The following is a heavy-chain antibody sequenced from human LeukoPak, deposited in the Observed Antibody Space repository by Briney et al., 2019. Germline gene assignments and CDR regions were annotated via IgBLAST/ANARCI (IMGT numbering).Heavy chain of an antibody. CDR3: ASYRGAFFQH. CDR1: GGSFSGYY. D-gene: IGHD4-23*01. CDR2: INHSGST. V-gene: IGHV4-34*01. Sequence: SGTLSLTCAVYGGSFSGYYWSWIRQPPGEGLEWIGEINHSGSTNYNPSLKSRVTISVDTSKNQFSLKLSSVTAADTAVYYCASYRGAFFQHWGQGTLVTVSS. J-gene: IGHJ1*01.